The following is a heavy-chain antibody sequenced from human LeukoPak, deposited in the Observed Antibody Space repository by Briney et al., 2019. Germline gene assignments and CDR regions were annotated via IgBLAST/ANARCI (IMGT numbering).Heavy chain of an antibody. CDR1: GGTFSSYA. V-gene: IGHV1-69*06. D-gene: IGHD6-6*01. J-gene: IGHJ6*03. CDR3: SRDGYSSSLSYSYYYMDV. CDR2: IIPIFGTA. Sequence: AVMVCCKASGGTFSSYAISWVRQARGQGLEWRGGIIPIFGTANSAQKFQGRVTITADTSTPSAHMARSGLTCGARAVSYCSRDGYSSSLSYSYYYMDVWGKGTTVTVSS.